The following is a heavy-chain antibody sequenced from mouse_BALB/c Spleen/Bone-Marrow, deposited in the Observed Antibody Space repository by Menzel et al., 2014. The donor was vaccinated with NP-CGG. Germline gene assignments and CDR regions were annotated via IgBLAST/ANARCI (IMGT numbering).Heavy chain of an antibody. V-gene: IGHV5-17*02. D-gene: IGHD1-2*01. CDR2: ISGGSSII. CDR1: GFTFSSFG. Sequence: DVKLVESGGGLVQPGGSRKLSCAASGFTFSSFGMHWVRQAPEKGLEWVAYISGGSSIIYYADTVKGRFTISRDNPKNTLFLQMTSLRSEDMAIYYCARKDYFGYAAMDYWGQGTSVTVSS. J-gene: IGHJ4*01. CDR3: ARKDYFGYAAMDY.